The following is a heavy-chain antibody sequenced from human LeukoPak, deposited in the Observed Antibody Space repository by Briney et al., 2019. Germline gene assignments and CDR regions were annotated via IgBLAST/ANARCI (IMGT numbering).Heavy chain of an antibody. CDR2: IYYSGST. CDR3: ARGYRIRYFDWLSRSTSLPLFDY. D-gene: IGHD3-9*01. J-gene: IGHJ4*02. CDR1: GGSISSYY. Sequence: SETLSLTCTVSGGSISSYYWSWIRQPLGKGLEWTGYIYYSGSTNYNPSLKSRVTISVDTSKNQFSLKLSSVTAADTAVYYCARGYRIRYFDWLSRSTSLPLFDYWGQGTLVTVSS. V-gene: IGHV4-59*01.